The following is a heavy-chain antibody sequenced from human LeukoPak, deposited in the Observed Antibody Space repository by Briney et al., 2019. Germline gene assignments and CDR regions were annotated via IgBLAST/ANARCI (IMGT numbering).Heavy chain of an antibody. V-gene: IGHV1-69*13. CDR1: GGTFSSYA. CDR3: ASSGWGLANWFDP. J-gene: IGHJ5*02. CDR2: IIPIFGTA. Sequence: PSASVNVSCKASGGTFSSYAISWVRQAPGQGLEWMGGIIPIFGTANYAQKFQGRVTITADESTSTAYMELSSLRSEDTAVYYCASSGWGLANWFDPWGQGTLVTVSS. D-gene: IGHD6-19*01.